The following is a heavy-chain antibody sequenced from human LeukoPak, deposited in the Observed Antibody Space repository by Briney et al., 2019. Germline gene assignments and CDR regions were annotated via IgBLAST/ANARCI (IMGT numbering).Heavy chain of an antibody. V-gene: IGHV4-59*08. CDR3: ARHGASYPYSY. CDR2: IYYSGST. Sequence: SETLSLTCTVSGGSISSYYWSWIRQPPGKGLEWIGYIYYSGSTNYNPSLKSRVTISVDTSKNHFSLKVSSVTAADTAVYYCARHGASYPYSYWGQGTLVTASS. D-gene: IGHD1-26*01. J-gene: IGHJ4*02. CDR1: GGSISSYY.